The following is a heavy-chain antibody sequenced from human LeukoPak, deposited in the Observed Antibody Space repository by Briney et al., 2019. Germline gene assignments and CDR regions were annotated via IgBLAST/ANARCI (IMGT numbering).Heavy chain of an antibody. J-gene: IGHJ4*02. D-gene: IGHD5-24*01. CDR3: ARSLPEMATMRAVGY. V-gene: IGHV3-33*01. Sequence: GGSLRLSCAVSGSTFSIYCVQWVRRAPGGGLGWGAVILYDGSNKYYAHSVKGRFTISRDNNKNTLYLQMISLKDEDTAVYYCARSLPEMATMRAVGYWGQGTLVTVSS. CDR2: ILYDGSNK. CDR1: GSTFSIYC.